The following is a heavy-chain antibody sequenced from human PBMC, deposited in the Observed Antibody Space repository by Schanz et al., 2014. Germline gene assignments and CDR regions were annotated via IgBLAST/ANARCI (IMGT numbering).Heavy chain of an antibody. J-gene: IGHJ5*02. CDR3: ARPSSVVGITGWFDT. Sequence: QVQLQESGPALVKPSETLSLTCTVSGGSISSEYWSWIRQPAGKGLEWIGRIYNSGKTNYNPSLESRVSMSVDTSKKQLSLKLRSVSAADTAVYYCARPSSVVGITGWFDTWGQGTLVTVSS. D-gene: IGHD3-22*01. CDR2: IYNSGKT. V-gene: IGHV4-4*07. CDR1: GGSISSEY.